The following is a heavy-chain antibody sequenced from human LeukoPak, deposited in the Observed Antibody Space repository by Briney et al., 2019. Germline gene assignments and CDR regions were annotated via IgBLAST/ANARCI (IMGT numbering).Heavy chain of an antibody. J-gene: IGHJ3*02. V-gene: IGHV3-48*03. D-gene: IGHD1-26*01. CDR1: GFTFSSYE. Sequence: GGSLRLSCAASGFTFSSYEMNWVRQAPGKGLEWVSYVSSSGSTIYYADSVKGRFTISRDNAKNSLYLQMNSLRAEDTAVYYCARSSGSEDAFDIWGQGTMVTVSS. CDR2: VSSSGSTI. CDR3: ARSSGSEDAFDI.